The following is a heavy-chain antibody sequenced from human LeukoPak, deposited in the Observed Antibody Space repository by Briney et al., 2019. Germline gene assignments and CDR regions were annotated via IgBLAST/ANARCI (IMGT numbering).Heavy chain of an antibody. Sequence: GGSLRLSCAASGFTFSSYSMNWVRQAPGKGLEWVSSIRSSSYYIDYADSVKGRFTISRDNAKNSLYLQMNSLRAEDTAVYYCARDSGYDWFYMDVWGKGTTVTVSS. D-gene: IGHD5-12*01. V-gene: IGHV3-21*01. CDR3: ARDSGYDWFYMDV. J-gene: IGHJ6*03. CDR1: GFTFSSYS. CDR2: IRSSSYYI.